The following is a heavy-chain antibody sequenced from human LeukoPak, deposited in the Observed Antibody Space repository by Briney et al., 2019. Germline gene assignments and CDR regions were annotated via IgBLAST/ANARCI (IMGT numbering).Heavy chain of an antibody. CDR3: AKVLCCKHYIGS. V-gene: IGHV3-30*02. CDR1: GFSLSRSG. J-gene: IGHJ4*02. Sequence: PGGSPGLSCAASGFSLSRSGMQEVHQATAKGREWVAFGSYDGSNKYYAGAVKGRFTISRENSKNTLYLQMNSQRAEDTAMYYCAKVLCCKHYIGSWGQLALVNVSS. CDR2: GSYDGSNK. D-gene: IGHD2-15*01.